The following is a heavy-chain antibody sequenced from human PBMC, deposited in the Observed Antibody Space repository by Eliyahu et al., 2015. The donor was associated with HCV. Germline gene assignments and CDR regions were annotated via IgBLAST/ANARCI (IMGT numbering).Heavy chain of an antibody. V-gene: IGHV4-59*01. CDR1: GGSISSYY. CDR2: IYYRGST. D-gene: IGHD3-22*01. J-gene: IGHJ4*02. CDR3: ARGVVRYYYFDY. Sequence: QVQLQESGPGLVKPSETLSLTCTVSGGSISSYYWSWIRQPPGKGLEWIGYIYYRGSTNYNPPLKSRVTISVDTSKNQFSLKLSSVTAADTAVYYCARGVVRYYYFDYWGQGTLVTVSS.